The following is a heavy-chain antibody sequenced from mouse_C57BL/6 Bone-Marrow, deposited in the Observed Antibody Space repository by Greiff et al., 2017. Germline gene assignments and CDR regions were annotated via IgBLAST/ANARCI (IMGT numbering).Heavy chain of an antibody. Sequence: VQLQQPGTELVKPGASVKLSCKACGYTFTSYWMHWVKQRPGQGLEWIGNINPSNGGTNYNEKFKSKATLTVDKSSSTAYMQLSSLTSEDSAVYYCARCGTTVVARFYYAMDYWGQGTSVTVSS. CDR2: INPSNGGT. D-gene: IGHD1-1*01. CDR3: ARCGTTVVARFYYAMDY. V-gene: IGHV1-53*01. CDR1: GYTFTSYW. J-gene: IGHJ4*01.